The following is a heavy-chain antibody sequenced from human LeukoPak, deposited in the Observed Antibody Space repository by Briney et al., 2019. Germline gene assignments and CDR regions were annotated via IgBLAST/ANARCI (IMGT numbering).Heavy chain of an antibody. V-gene: IGHV3-23*01. D-gene: IGHD2-2*02. CDR2: ISGSGGST. J-gene: IGHJ4*02. Sequence: GGSLRLSCAASGFTFSSYAMSWVRQAPGKGLEWVSAISGSGGSTYYADSVKGRFTISRDKSKNTLYLQMNSLRAEDTAVYYCARYTPYDLNYFDYWGQGTLVTVSS. CDR1: GFTFSSYA. CDR3: ARYTPYDLNYFDY.